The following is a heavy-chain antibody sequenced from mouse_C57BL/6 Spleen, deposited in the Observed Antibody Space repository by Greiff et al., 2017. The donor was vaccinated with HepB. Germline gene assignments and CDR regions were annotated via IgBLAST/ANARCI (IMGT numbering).Heavy chain of an antibody. J-gene: IGHJ2*01. D-gene: IGHD1-1*01. V-gene: IGHV1-42*01. Sequence: EVQLQQSGPELVKPGASVKISCKASGYSFTGYYMNWVKQSPEKSLEWIGEINPSTGGTTYNQKFKAKATLTVDKSSSTAYMQLKSLTSEDSAVYYCARRGYYYGSIHYFDYWGQGTTLTVSS. CDR2: INPSTGGT. CDR1: GYSFTGYY. CDR3: ARRGYYYGSIHYFDY.